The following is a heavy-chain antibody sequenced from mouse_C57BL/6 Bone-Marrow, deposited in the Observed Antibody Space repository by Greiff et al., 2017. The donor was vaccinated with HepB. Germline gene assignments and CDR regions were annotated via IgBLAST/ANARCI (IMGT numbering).Heavy chain of an antibody. CDR2: IDPENGDT. CDR1: GFNIKDDY. J-gene: IGHJ3*01. V-gene: IGHV14-4*01. D-gene: IGHD1-1*01. Sequence: VQLKESGAELVRPGASVKLSCTASGFNIKDDYMHWVKQRPEQGLEWIGWIDPENGDTDYASKFQGKATITADTSSNTAYLQLSSLTSEDTAVYYCTRYYGSSYGFAYWGQGTLVTVSA. CDR3: TRYYGSSYGFAY.